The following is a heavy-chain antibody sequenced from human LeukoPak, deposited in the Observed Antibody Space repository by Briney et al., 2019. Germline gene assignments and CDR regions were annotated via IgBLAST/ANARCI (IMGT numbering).Heavy chain of an antibody. CDR1: GYTFTSYG. CDR3: ARRGYDLKDYYYGMDV. CDR2: ISAYNGNT. D-gene: IGHD5-12*01. Sequence: ASVKVSCKASGYTFTSYGISWVRQAPGQGLEWMGWISAYNGNTNYAQKLQGRVTMTTDTSTSTAYMELRSLRSDDTAVYYCARRGYDLKDYYYGMDVWGQGTTVTVSS. J-gene: IGHJ6*02. V-gene: IGHV1-18*01.